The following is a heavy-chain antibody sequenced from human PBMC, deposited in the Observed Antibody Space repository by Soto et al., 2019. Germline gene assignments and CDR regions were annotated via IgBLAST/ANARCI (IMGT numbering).Heavy chain of an antibody. J-gene: IGHJ5*02. CDR1: GFSFSTPGVG. D-gene: IGHD3-10*01. V-gene: IGHV2-5*01. CDR3: VSGSFPNWFDP. Sequence: QITLKESGPTLVKPTQTLTLTCTFSGFSFSTPGVGVGWIRQPPGEALEWLALIYWNDDRRYSPSLRSRLTITKDTSTNQVVLTMTNMDPVDTATYYCVSGSFPNWFDPWGRGILVTVSS. CDR2: IYWNDDR.